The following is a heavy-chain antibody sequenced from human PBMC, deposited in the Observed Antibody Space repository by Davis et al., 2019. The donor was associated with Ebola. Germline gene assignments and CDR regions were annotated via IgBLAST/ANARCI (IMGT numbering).Heavy chain of an antibody. CDR2: MNPNSGNT. J-gene: IGHJ3*02. CDR3: ARVPRRNWRIDAFDI. V-gene: IGHV1-8*03. CDR1: GYTFTSYD. D-gene: IGHD1-1*01. Sequence: ASVQDSCKASGYTFTSYDINWVRQATGQGLEWMGWMNPNSGNTGYAQKFQGRVTITRNTSISTAYMELSSLRSEDTAVYYCARVPRRNWRIDAFDIWGQGTMVTVSS.